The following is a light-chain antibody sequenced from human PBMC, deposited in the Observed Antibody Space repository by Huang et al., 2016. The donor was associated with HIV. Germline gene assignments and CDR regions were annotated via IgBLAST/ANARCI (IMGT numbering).Light chain of an antibody. V-gene: IGKV1-5*03. CDR1: QSISSW. Sequence: DIQMTQSPSTLSASVGDRVTITCRASQSISSWLAWYQQKPGKAPKHLIYEESSLESGVPSRFSGSGSGTEFTLTISSLQPDDFATYYCQQYNSYSFTFGPGTKVDIK. CDR3: QQYNSYSFT. J-gene: IGKJ3*01. CDR2: EES.